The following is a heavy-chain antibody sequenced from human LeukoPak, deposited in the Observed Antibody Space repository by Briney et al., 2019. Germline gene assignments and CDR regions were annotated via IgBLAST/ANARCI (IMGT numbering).Heavy chain of an antibody. D-gene: IGHD6-13*01. J-gene: IGHJ5*02. CDR2: IYYSGST. V-gene: IGHV4-59*01. CDR1: GGSISSYY. CDR3: ARGGGVAAAGKPSRKEVNWFDP. Sequence: KSSETLSLTCTVSGGSISSYYWSWIRQPPGKGLEWIGYIYYSGSTNYNPSLKSRVTISVDTSKNQFSLKLSSVTAADTAVYYCARGGGVAAAGKPSRKEVNWFDPWGQGTLVTVSS.